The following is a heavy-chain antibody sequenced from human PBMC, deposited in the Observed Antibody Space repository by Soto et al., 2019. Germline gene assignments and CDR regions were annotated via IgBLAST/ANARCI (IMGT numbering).Heavy chain of an antibody. CDR3: ARDSGAKLSSS. Sequence: QVQLVQSGAEVKKPGSSVKVSCKASGGTFSSYRINWVRQAPGQGLEWVGGIVPIYRTADYAQKFQGRVTIPADESARTAYMELRSLKSQDTAVYYCARDSGAKLSSSWGQGTLVTVSS. D-gene: IGHD6-13*01. J-gene: IGHJ4*02. V-gene: IGHV1-69*01. CDR1: GGTFSSYR. CDR2: IVPIYRTA.